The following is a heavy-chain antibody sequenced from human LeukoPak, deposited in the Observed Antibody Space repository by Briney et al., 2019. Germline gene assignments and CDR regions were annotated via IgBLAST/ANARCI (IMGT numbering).Heavy chain of an antibody. CDR2: ISGGGATI. CDR1: GFKFSDYD. V-gene: IGHV3-48*03. CDR3: ARDSFFDGNDRVDYFDC. J-gene: IGHJ4*02. D-gene: IGHD5-12*01. Sequence: PGGSLTLSCDASGFKFSDYDMNWVRQAPGKAPEWLSYISGGGATISYADSVKGRFTISRDNAKNSLSLQMNSLRVEDTAIYYCARDSFFDGNDRVDYFDCWGQGTLVTVSS.